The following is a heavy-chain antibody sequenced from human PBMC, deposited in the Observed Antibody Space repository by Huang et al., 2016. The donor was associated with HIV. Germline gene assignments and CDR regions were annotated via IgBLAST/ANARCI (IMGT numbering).Heavy chain of an antibody. CDR3: ARDGKQMAPHFDF. Sequence: QVQLQQWGAGRLRPSETLSLTCAVYGGSFSTYYWTWIRQPPGKGLEWIWAINHRVTTNYKSSSKSRVTMSVDTSKKQFSLRLNSVTAADTAVYYCARDGKQMAPHFDFWGQGTLVTVSS. J-gene: IGHJ4*02. CDR2: INHRVTT. D-gene: IGHD2-8*01. CDR1: GGSFSTYY. V-gene: IGHV4-34*02.